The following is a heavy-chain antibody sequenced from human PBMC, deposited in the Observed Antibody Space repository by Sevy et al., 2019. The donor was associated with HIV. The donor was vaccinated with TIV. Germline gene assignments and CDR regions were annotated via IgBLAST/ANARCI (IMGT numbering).Heavy chain of an antibody. Sequence: GEFLKISCQGSGYTFTSYWIGWVRQMPGKGLEWMGNTYPGDSDTRYNPSFQGQVTISADKSISTAYLQWSSLKASDTAIYYCARRGVTYWNFDVWGRGTLVTVSS. D-gene: IGHD3-16*01. V-gene: IGHV5-51*01. CDR3: ARRGVTYWNFDV. CDR1: GYTFTSYW. J-gene: IGHJ2*01. CDR2: TYPGDSDT.